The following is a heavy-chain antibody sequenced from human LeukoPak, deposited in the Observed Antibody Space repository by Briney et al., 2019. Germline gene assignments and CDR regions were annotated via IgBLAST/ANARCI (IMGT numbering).Heavy chain of an antibody. CDR3: ARHSWYDGPPYYYYMDV. D-gene: IGHD6-13*01. J-gene: IGHJ6*03. CDR1: GGSISSYY. V-gene: IGHV4-4*09. Sequence: SETLSLTCTVSGGSISSYYWSWIRQPPGKGLEWIGYIYTSGSTNYNPSLKSRVTISVDTSKNQFSLKLSSVTAADTAVYYCARHSWYDGPPYYYYMDVWGKGTTVTVSS. CDR2: IYTSGST.